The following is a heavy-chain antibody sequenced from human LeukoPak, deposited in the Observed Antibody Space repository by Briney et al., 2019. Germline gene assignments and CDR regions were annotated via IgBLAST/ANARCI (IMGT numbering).Heavy chain of an antibody. J-gene: IGHJ6*02. CDR2: ISGSGGST. D-gene: IGHD4-17*01. V-gene: IGHV3-23*01. CDR3: AKSYGDYYYYYGMDV. Sequence: PGGSLRLSCAASGFTFSSYAMSCVRQAPGKGLEWVSGISGSGGSTDYADSVKGRFTISRDNSKNTLYLQMDSLSAGDTAVYYCAKSYGDYYYYYGMDVWGQGTTVTVSS. CDR1: GFTFSSYA.